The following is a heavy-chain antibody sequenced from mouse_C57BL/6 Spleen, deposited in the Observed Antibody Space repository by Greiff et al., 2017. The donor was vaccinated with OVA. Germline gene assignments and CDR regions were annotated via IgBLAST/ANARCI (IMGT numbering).Heavy chain of an antibody. V-gene: IGHV1-59*01. J-gene: IGHJ3*01. Sequence: VQLQQSGAELVRPGTSVKLSCKASGYTFTSYWMHWVKQRPGQGLEWIGVIDPSDSYTNYNQKFKGKATLTVDTSSSTAYMQLSSLTSEDSAVYYCAKGITTVVEENYWGQGTLVTVSA. CDR3: AKGITTVVEENY. CDR2: IDPSDSYT. CDR1: GYTFTSYW. D-gene: IGHD1-1*01.